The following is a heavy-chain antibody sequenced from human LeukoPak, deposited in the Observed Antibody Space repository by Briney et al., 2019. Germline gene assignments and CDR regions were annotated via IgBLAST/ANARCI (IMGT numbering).Heavy chain of an antibody. D-gene: IGHD2/OR15-2a*01. CDR2: ISAYNGNT. J-gene: IGHJ4*02. CDR1: GYTFTSYG. CDR3: ARDGNNQSKYRTPRY. Sequence: ASVKVSCKASGYTFTSYGISWVRQAPGQGLEWMGWISAYNGNTNYAQKLQGRVTMTTDTSTSTAYMELRSLRSDDTAVYYCARDGNNQSKYRTPRYWGQGTLVTVSS. V-gene: IGHV1-18*01.